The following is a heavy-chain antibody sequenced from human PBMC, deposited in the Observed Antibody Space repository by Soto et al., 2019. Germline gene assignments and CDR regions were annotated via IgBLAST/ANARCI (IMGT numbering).Heavy chain of an antibody. V-gene: IGHV1-18*01. CDR2: ISAYNGNT. J-gene: IGHJ5*02. D-gene: IGHD4-17*01. Sequence: GASVKVSCKASGYTFTRYGISWVRQAPGQALEWMGWISAYNGNTNYAQKLQGRVTMTTDTSTSTAYMELRSLRSDDTAVYYCARDPPHTYGDYKPNWFDPWGQGTLVTVSS. CDR1: GYTFTRYG. CDR3: ARDPPHTYGDYKPNWFDP.